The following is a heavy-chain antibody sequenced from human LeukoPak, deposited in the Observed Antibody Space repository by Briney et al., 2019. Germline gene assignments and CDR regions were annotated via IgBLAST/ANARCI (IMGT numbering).Heavy chain of an antibody. J-gene: IGHJ5*02. V-gene: IGHV1-46*01. Sequence: ASVKVSCKASGYTFTSYYMHWVRQAPRQGLEWMGIINPSGGSTSYAQKFQGRVTMTRDMSTSTVYMELSSLRSEDTAVYYCARGWETWIQLWLLHVNWFDPWGQGTLVTVSS. CDR3: ARGWETWIQLWLLHVNWFDP. CDR2: INPSGGST. CDR1: GYTFTSYY. D-gene: IGHD5-18*01.